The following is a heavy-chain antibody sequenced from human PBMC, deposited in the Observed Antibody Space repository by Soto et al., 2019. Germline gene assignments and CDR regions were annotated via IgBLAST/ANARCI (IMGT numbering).Heavy chain of an antibody. Sequence: KPSETLSLTCTVSGGSISSYYWSWIRQPPGKGLEWIGYIYYSGSTNYNPSLKSRVTISVDTSKNQFSLKLSSVTAADTAVYYWASRATAIFFFFSGPPGPVSDSWGPESRLTVSS. CDR2: IYYSGST. CDR3: ASRATAIFFFFSGPPGPVSDS. V-gene: IGHV4-59*01. CDR1: GGSISSYY. D-gene: IGHD2-21*01. J-gene: IGHJ4*02.